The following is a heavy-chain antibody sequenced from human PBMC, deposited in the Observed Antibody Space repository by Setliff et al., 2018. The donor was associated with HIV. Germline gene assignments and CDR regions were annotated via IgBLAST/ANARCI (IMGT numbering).Heavy chain of an antibody. CDR2: MYYDGVTT. V-gene: IGHV3-30*12. J-gene: IGHJ5*02. D-gene: IGHD3-10*01. CDR3: ARAMYHYGPGSYYA. Sequence: GGSLRLSCEASGFNVEKSGMHWIRQAPGKGLEWVAVMYYDGVTTYYADSVKGRFTISRDGSKNMIFLQMNSLRVDDTAVYYCARAMYHYGPGSYYAWGQGTLVTVSS. CDR1: GFNVEKSG.